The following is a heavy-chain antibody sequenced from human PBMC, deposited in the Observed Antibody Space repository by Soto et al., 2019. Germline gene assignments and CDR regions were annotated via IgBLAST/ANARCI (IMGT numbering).Heavy chain of an antibody. CDR2: IGASGDIT. J-gene: IGHJ4*02. Sequence: GGSLRLSCAASGFSFTNFAMCWVRQAPGKGLEWVAGIGASGDITWYADSVKGRLSISRDNSKNTLYLQLNSLRFEDTAVYYCAKDDFTDRGDDYFDYWGPGTLVTVSS. CDR3: AKDDFTDRGDDYFDY. D-gene: IGHD2-21*02. CDR1: GFSFTNFA. V-gene: IGHV3-23*01.